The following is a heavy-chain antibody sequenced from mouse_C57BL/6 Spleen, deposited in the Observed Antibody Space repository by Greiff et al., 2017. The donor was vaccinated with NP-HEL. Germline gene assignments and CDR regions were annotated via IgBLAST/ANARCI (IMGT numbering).Heavy chain of an antibody. CDR1: GYTFTEYT. D-gene: IGHD1-1*01. J-gene: IGHJ4*01. CDR3: ARHEDVVTTVVAPYAMDY. V-gene: IGHV1-62-2*01. Sequence: QVHVKQSGAELVKPGASVKLSCKASGYTFTEYTIHWVKQRSGQGLEWIGWFYPGSGSIKYNEKFKDKATLTADKSSSTVYMELSRLTSEDSAVYFCARHEDVVTTVVAPYAMDYWGQGTSVTVSS. CDR2: FYPGSGSI.